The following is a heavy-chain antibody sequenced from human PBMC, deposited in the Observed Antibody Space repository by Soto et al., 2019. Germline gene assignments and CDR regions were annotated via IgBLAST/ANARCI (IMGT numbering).Heavy chain of an antibody. Sequence: GGSLRLSCAASGFTFSSYAMSWVRQAPGKGLEWVSAISGSGGSTYYADSVKGRFTISRDNSKNTLYLQMNSLRAEDTAVYYCAKSWSFRVVTTPGDYYFDYWGQGTLVTVSS. CDR2: ISGSGGST. J-gene: IGHJ4*02. CDR3: AKSWSFRVVTTPGDYYFDY. D-gene: IGHD3-3*01. V-gene: IGHV3-23*01. CDR1: GFTFSSYA.